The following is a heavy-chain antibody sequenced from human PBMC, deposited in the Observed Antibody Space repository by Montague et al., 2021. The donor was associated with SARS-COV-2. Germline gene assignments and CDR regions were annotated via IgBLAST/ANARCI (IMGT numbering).Heavy chain of an antibody. CDR1: GDSVASGYFY. CDR2: MYYASDS. J-gene: IGHJ4*02. D-gene: IGHD6-6*01. CDR3: ARSRANVPSRPGFDY. Sequence: SETLSLTCTVSGDSVASGYFYWSWMRPPPGKGLEWIGYMYYASDSNYNPSLGSRVTMPVDPSKNQFYLTLTSATAADTAVYCCARSRANVPSRPGFDYWGQGALVTVSS. V-gene: IGHV4-61*01.